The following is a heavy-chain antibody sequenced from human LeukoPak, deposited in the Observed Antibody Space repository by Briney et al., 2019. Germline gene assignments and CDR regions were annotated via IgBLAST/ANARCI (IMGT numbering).Heavy chain of an antibody. Sequence: SETLSLTCTVSGGSINSYYWSWIRQPAGKGLEWIGRIYSSGSTNYNPSLKSRVSMSVDTSKNQFPLKLTSVTAADTDVYYCARGGKATVVTMWGQGILVTVCS. V-gene: IGHV4-4*07. J-gene: IGHJ4*02. CDR3: ARGGKATVVTM. CDR2: IYSSGST. D-gene: IGHD4-23*01. CDR1: GGSINSYY.